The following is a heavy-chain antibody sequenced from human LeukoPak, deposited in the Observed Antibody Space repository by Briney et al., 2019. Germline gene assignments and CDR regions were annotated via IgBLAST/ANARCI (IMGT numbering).Heavy chain of an antibody. CDR3: ARGVGYSSSWYYYYYYYMDV. D-gene: IGHD6-13*01. J-gene: IGHJ6*03. CDR1: GYTFTSHG. Sequence: ASVKVSCKASGYTFTSHGISWVRQAPGQGLEWMGWISAYNGNTNYAQKLQGRVTMTTDTSTSTAYMELRSLRSDDTAVYYCARGVGYSSSWYYYYYYYMDVWGKGTTVTVSS. V-gene: IGHV1-18*01. CDR2: ISAYNGNT.